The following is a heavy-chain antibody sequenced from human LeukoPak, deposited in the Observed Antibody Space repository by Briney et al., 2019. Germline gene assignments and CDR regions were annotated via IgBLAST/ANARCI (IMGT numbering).Heavy chain of an antibody. J-gene: IGHJ4*02. D-gene: IGHD4-17*01. CDR1: GFTFTNYA. CDR2: ISVSGTYT. CDR3: ARGMTTVTTGDY. Sequence: GGSPRLSCAASGFTFTNYAMSWVRQAPGTGLEWVSTISVSGTYTNYADPVRGRFTISRVNSNNTVYLHLNTLRAEDTAIYYCARGMTTVTTGDYWGQGTLVTVSS. V-gene: IGHV3-23*01.